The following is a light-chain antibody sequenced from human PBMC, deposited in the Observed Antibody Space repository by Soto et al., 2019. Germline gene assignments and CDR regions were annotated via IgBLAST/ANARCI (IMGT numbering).Light chain of an antibody. CDR2: GAT. Sequence: EIVLTQSPGTLSLSPGERTTLSCRANQTVSYSRLVWYQQKSGQAPRVLIYGATSRATGIPDRFSGSGFGTDFTLTISRLEPEDFAMYYCHQYGTSPQTFGQGTKLEIK. CDR3: HQYGTSPQT. J-gene: IGKJ2*01. CDR1: QTVSYSR. V-gene: IGKV3-20*01.